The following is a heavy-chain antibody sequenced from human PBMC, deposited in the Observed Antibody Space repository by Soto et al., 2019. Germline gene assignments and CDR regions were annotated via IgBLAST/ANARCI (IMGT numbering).Heavy chain of an antibody. J-gene: IGHJ4*02. V-gene: IGHV4-39*01. CDR2: IYYSGST. CDR3: ARRHWNYDY. Sequence: SETLSLTCTVSGGSISSSSYYWGWICQPPGKGLEWIGSIYYSGSTYYNPSLKSRVTISVDTSKNQFSLKLSSVTAADTAVYYCARRHWNYDYWGQGTLVTVSS. D-gene: IGHD1-7*01. CDR1: GGSISSSSYY.